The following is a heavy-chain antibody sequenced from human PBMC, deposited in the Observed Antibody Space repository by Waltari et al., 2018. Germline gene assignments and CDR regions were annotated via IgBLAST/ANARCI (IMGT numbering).Heavy chain of an antibody. CDR2: IDYSGST. Sequence: QVQLQESGPGLVKPSQTLSLTCTVSGGSISRGRYYWSWIRQHPGKGLEWIGYIDYSGSTYYNPSLKSRVTISVDTSKNQFSLKLSSVTAADTAVYYCARSEDGITILGMDVWGQGTTVTVSS. CDR3: ARSEDGITILGMDV. D-gene: IGHD3-3*01. CDR1: GGSISRGRYY. J-gene: IGHJ6*02. V-gene: IGHV4-31*03.